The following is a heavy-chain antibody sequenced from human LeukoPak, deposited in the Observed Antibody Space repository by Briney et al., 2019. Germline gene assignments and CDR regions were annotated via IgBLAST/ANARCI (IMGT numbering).Heavy chain of an antibody. Sequence: ASVKVSCKASGGTFSSYAISWVRQAPGQGLEWMGGIIPIFGTANYAQKFQGRVTITADKSTSTAYMELSSLRSEDTAVYYCARAGCSSTSCYVGEIDYWGQGTLATVSS. J-gene: IGHJ4*02. V-gene: IGHV1-69*06. CDR1: GGTFSSYA. CDR2: IIPIFGTA. D-gene: IGHD2-2*01. CDR3: ARAGCSSTSCYVGEIDY.